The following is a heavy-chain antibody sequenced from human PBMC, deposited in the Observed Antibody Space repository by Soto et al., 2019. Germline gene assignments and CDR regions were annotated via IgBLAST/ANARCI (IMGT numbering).Heavy chain of an antibody. CDR1: GFSFSTFC. D-gene: IGHD3-16*01. Sequence: QVHLVESGGGVVQPGRSLRLSCAASGFSFSTFCMHWVRQAPGKGLEWVADIWYDGSNKYYGDSVKGRFTISRVNSMHTLYLQMHSLRAEDTAVYYCARSAFGRGDYFYGLDVWGQGTTVTVSS. CDR2: IWYDGSNK. J-gene: IGHJ6*02. CDR3: ARSAFGRGDYFYGLDV. V-gene: IGHV3-33*01.